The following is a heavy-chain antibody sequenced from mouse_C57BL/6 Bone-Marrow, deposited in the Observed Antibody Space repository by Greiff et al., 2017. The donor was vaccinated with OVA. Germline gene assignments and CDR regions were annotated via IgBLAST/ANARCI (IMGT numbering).Heavy chain of an antibody. Sequence: VKLVESGAELVKPGASVKISCKASGYAFSNYCMNWVKQRPGKGLEWIGQIYPGDGDINYNGKFKGKATLTADKSSSTAYMQFSSLTSEDSAVYFCGRGAYWGQGTTLTVST. CDR3: GRGAY. CDR2: IYPGDGDI. CDR1: GYAFSNYC. J-gene: IGHJ2*01. V-gene: IGHV1-80*01.